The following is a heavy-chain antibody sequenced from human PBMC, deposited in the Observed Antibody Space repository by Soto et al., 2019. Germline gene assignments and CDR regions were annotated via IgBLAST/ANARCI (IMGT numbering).Heavy chain of an antibody. V-gene: IGHV4-31*03. J-gene: IGHJ4*02. Sequence: SETLSLTCTVSGGSISSDGYYWSWIRQHPGRGLEWIGYIYYSGSTYYSPSLKSGVAISIDTSKNQFSLTLSSVTAADTAVYYCARGHYNSSLSYFDYWGQGTLVTVSS. CDR1: GGSISSDGYY. CDR2: IYYSGST. D-gene: IGHD6-6*01. CDR3: ARGHYNSSLSYFDY.